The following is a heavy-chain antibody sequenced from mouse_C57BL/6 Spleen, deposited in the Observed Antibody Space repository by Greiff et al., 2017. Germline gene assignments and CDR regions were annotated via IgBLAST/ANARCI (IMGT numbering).Heavy chain of an antibody. J-gene: IGHJ3*01. CDR2: ISSGGDCI. D-gene: IGHD1-1*01. Sequence: EVKLVESGEGLVKPGGSLKLSCAASGFTFSSYAMSWVRQTPEKRLEWVAYISSGGDCIYYADTVKGRFTISRDNARNTLYLQMSSLKSEDTAMYYCTRGTVVAPFAYWGQGTLVTVSA. V-gene: IGHV5-9-1*02. CDR1: GFTFSSYA. CDR3: TRGTVVAPFAY.